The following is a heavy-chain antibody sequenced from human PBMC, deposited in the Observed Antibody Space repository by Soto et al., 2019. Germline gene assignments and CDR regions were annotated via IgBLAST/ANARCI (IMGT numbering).Heavy chain of an antibody. D-gene: IGHD6-19*01. CDR2: INAYNGNT. CDR1: GYTFTTYG. Sequence: QVQLVQSGAAVKKPGASVKVSCKASGYTFTTYGIIWVRQAPGQGLEWMGWINAYNGNTNYAQKLQGRVTMTTDTSTSPAYMELRSMRSDDTAVYYCARDPVAGTYFDYWGQGTLVTVSP. V-gene: IGHV1-18*01. CDR3: ARDPVAGTYFDY. J-gene: IGHJ4*02.